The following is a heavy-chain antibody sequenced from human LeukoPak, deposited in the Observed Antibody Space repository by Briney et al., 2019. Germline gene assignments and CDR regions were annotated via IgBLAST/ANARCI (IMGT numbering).Heavy chain of an antibody. CDR1: GGSFSAYY. CDR2: INHSGST. V-gene: IGHV4-34*01. J-gene: IGHJ4*02. D-gene: IGHD3-3*01. Sequence: SETLSLTCVVYGGSFSAYYWTWIRQPPGKGLEWIGEINHSGSTNYNPSLKSRVTISVDTSKNQFSLKLSSVTAADTAVYYCARGGRYYDFWSGYYSRYFDYWGQGTLVTVSS. CDR3: ARGGRYYDFWSGYYSRYFDY.